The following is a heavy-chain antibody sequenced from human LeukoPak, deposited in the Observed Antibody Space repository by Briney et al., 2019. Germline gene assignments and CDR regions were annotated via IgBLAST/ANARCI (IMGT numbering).Heavy chain of an antibody. Sequence: RPGRSLRLSCAASGFTFSSYGMHWVRQAPGKGLEWVAVISYDGSNNYYADSVKGRFTISRDNSKNTLYLQMNSLRAEDTAVYYCAKESALNAYCGGDCDPDYWGQGTLVTVSS. CDR2: ISYDGSNN. J-gene: IGHJ4*02. D-gene: IGHD2-21*02. CDR1: GFTFSSYG. CDR3: AKESALNAYCGGDCDPDY. V-gene: IGHV3-30*18.